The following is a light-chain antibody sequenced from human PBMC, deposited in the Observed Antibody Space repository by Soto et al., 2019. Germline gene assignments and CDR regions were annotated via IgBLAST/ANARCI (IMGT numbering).Light chain of an antibody. CDR1: QSVSSSY. CDR2: GAS. CDR3: LQDYNYPPWT. Sequence: EIVLTQSPGTLSLSPGERATLSCRASQSVSSSYLAWYQQKPGQAPRLLIYGASSRATGIPDRFSGSGSGTEFTLTISSLQPEDFATYYCLQDYNYPPWTFGQGTKVDIK. J-gene: IGKJ1*01. V-gene: IGKV3-20*01.